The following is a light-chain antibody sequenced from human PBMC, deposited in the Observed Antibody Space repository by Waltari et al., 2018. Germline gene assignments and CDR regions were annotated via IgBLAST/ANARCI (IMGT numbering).Light chain of an antibody. CDR2: DAS. CDR1: QSVSRT. CDR3: QKYGTLPAT. V-gene: IGKV3-20*01. Sequence: EIVLTQSPGTLSLSPGERATLSCRASQSVSRTLAWYQQKPGQAPRLLIYDASTRATGIPDRFSGSESGTDFSFTISRLEPEDFAVYYCQKYGTLPATFGQGTKVEIK. J-gene: IGKJ1*01.